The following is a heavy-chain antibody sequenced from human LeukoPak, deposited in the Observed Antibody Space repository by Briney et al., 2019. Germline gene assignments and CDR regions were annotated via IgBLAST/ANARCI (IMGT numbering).Heavy chain of an antibody. D-gene: IGHD1-26*01. J-gene: IGHJ4*02. V-gene: IGHV3-30*18. CDR3: AKGRSGSYQDFDH. Sequence: GGSLRLSCGASGLTFSVFGVHWVRQAPGKGLEWVAFISSDESKKYHVDSVKGRFTISRDNSKNMVYLQMNSLSAEDTAVYYCAKGRSGSYQDFDHWGPGTLVTVSS. CDR2: ISSDESKK. CDR1: GLTFSVFG.